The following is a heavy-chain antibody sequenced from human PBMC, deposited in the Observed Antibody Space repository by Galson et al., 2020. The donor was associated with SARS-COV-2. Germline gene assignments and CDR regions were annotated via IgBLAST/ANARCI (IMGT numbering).Heavy chain of an antibody. CDR2: IARDDDK. CDR1: GFSLSTSGMC. J-gene: IGHJ6*02. Sequence: SGHTLVKPTQTLTLTCTFSGFSLSTSGMCVTWISQPPGKALEWLALIARDDDKYYSTPLKTRLTISKDTSKNQVVLTMTNMDPVDTATYYCARIRYDILSGYHYGMDVWGQGTTVTVSS. D-gene: IGHD3-9*01. V-gene: IGHV2-70*01. CDR3: ARIRYDILSGYHYGMDV.